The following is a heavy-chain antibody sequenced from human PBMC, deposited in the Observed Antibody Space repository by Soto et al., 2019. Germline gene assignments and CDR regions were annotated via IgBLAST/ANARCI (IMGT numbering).Heavy chain of an antibody. Sequence: QVQLVQSGAEVKKPGASVKVSCKASGYIFSLYHINWVRQAPGQGLEWMGWISGYSGNINYAPTFQGRFTMTTDTSTNTAYMELRSLTSDDTAMYYCARDTFDFVNSFDLWGQGSMVTVSS. CDR2: ISGYSGNI. CDR1: GYIFSLYH. V-gene: IGHV1-18*01. CDR3: ARDTFDFVNSFDL. D-gene: IGHD3-16*01. J-gene: IGHJ3*01.